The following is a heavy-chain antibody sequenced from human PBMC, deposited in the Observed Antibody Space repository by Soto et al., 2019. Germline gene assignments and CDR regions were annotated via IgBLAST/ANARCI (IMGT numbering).Heavy chain of an antibody. Sequence: GESLKISCKGSGYSFTSYWISWVRQMPGKGLEWMGRIDPSDSYTNYSPSFQGHVTIPADKSISTAYLQWSSLKASDTAMYYCARLVAGFYYYYGMDVWGQGTTVTVSS. J-gene: IGHJ6*02. CDR3: ARLVAGFYYYYGMDV. CDR1: GYSFTSYW. CDR2: IDPSDSYT. V-gene: IGHV5-10-1*01. D-gene: IGHD3-9*01.